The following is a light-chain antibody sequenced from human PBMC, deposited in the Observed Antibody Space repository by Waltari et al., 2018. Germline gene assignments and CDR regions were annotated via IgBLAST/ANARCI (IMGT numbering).Light chain of an antibody. V-gene: IGLV2-11*01. CDR2: DLI. J-gene: IGLJ3*02. CDR3: CSYAGTYPSV. Sequence: QSALTQPRPVSGSPGQSVTISCTGTSSDIGSYDYVSWYQQHPDKAPKLMIYDLIKRPSGVPDRFSGSKSGNTASLTISGLQAEDEADYYCCSYAGTYPSVFGGGTKLTVL. CDR1: SSDIGSYDY.